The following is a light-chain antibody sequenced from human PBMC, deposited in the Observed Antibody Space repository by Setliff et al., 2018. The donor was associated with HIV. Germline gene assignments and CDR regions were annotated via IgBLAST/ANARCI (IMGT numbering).Light chain of an antibody. CDR2: DVI. J-gene: IGLJ1*01. V-gene: IGLV2-14*03. CDR3: SSFTITTTPSGSV. Sequence: SVLTQPASVSGSPGQSIAISCTGTSSDIGGYDYVSWYQQHPGKAPKLVIYDVIKRPAGVSDRFSASKSGNTASLTISGLQAEDEADYYCSSFTITTTPSGSVFGTGTKVTV. CDR1: SSDIGGYDY.